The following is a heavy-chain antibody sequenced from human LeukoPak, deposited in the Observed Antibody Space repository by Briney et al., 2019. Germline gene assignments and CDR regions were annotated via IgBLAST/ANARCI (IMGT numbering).Heavy chain of an antibody. CDR1: GYTFTGYY. D-gene: IGHD4-17*01. J-gene: IGHJ5*02. V-gene: IGHV1-2*02. Sequence: ASVKVSCEASGYTFTGYYMHWVRQAPGQGLEWMGGINPNSGGTNYAQKFQGRVTMTRDTSISTAYMELSRLRSDDTAVYYCVRDYGDHYNWFDPWGQGTLVTVSS. CDR3: VRDYGDHYNWFDP. CDR2: INPNSGGT.